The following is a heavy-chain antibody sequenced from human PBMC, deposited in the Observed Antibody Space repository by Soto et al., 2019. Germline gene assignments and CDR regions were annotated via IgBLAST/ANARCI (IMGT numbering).Heavy chain of an antibody. CDR1: GYTFTGYY. CDR3: ARKRWLHSSDAFDI. D-gene: IGHD5-12*01. CDR2: INPNSGGT. Sequence: ASVKVSFKASGYTFTGYYMHWVRQAPGQGLEWMGWINPNSGGTNYAQKFQGWVTMTRDTSISTAYMELSRLRSDDTAVYYFARKRWLHSSDAFDIWGQGTMVTVSS. V-gene: IGHV1-2*04. J-gene: IGHJ3*02.